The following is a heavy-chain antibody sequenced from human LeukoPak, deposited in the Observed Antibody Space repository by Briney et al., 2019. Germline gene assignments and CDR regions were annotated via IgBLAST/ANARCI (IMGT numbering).Heavy chain of an antibody. CDR2: ISSSSSYI. D-gene: IGHD3-22*01. CDR3: ARERALGYYYDSS. J-gene: IGHJ4*02. V-gene: IGHV3-21*01. CDR1: GFTFSSYS. Sequence: GGSLRLSCAASGFTFSSYSMNWVRQAPGKGLEWVSSISSSSSYIYYAGSVKGRFTISRDNAKNSLYLQMNSLRAEDTAVYYCARERALGYYYDSSWGQGTLVTVSS.